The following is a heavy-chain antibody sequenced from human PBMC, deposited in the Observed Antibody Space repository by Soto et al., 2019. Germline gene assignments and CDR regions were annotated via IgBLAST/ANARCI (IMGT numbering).Heavy chain of an antibody. CDR2: IYPDDSDA. D-gene: IGHD2-2*01. V-gene: IGHV5-51*01. CDR1: GYSFPDYW. Sequence: GESLKISCQGSGYSFPDYWIGWVRQVPGKGLEWMGIIYPDDSDAKYSPSFQGQVTMSADKSTNTAYLQWSSLKASDTGMYFCARDGLSSSTSFDYWGQGTQVTVSS. J-gene: IGHJ4*02. CDR3: ARDGLSSSTSFDY.